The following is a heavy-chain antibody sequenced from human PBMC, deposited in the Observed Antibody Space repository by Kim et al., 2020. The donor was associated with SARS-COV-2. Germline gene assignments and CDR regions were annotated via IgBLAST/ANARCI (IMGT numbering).Heavy chain of an antibody. CDR3: ARDRGLD. J-gene: IGHJ4*02. CDR2: EGINK. Sequence: EGINKYYADSVKGRFTIAVDNSKNTLYMQMNSLRAEDTAVYYCARDRGLDWGQGTLVTVSS. V-gene: IGHV3-33*01.